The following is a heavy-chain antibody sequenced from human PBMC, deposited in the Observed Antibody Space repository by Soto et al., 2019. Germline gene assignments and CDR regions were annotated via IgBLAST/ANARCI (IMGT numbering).Heavy chain of an antibody. D-gene: IGHD6-6*01. J-gene: IGHJ4*02. CDR3: AKPSSSGGYDC. CDR2: MNPHSGNA. CDR1: GYTFTSYD. V-gene: IGHV1-8*01. Sequence: GASVKVSCKASGYTFTSYDIDWGRQAAGQGVEWMGWMNPHSGNAAYAQRFQGRVTMTRNPSISTAYMELSSLRSEDTAVYYCAKPSSSGGYDCWGQGTLVTVSS.